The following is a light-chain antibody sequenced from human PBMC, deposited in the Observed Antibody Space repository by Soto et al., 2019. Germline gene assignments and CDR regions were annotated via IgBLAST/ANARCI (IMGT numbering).Light chain of an antibody. Sequence: DIQMTQSPSSLSASVGDRVTITCQASQYISNYLNWYQQKPGKASKLLIYDASNLETGVPSRFSGSGSGTDLTLTISSLQPEDIATYYCQQYDTLPLTCGGGNKVEIK. J-gene: IGKJ4*01. CDR1: QYISNY. CDR2: DAS. V-gene: IGKV1-33*01. CDR3: QQYDTLPLT.